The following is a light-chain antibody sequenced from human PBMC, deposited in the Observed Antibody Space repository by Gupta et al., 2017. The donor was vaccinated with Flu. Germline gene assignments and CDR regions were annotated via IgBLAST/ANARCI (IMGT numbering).Light chain of an antibody. CDR1: TTNIGNNA. CDR3: ATWDDNRHSPV. Sequence: SMVPQPPSVSEAPGQRVTISCSGSTTNIGNNAVNWYQHLPGKPPKLLIYHADLLPSGLSARFSGSKSATSASLAISWLQPEEEADYYCATWDDNRHSPVFGGGTKVTVL. CDR2: HAD. V-gene: IGLV1-36*01. J-gene: IGLJ3*02.